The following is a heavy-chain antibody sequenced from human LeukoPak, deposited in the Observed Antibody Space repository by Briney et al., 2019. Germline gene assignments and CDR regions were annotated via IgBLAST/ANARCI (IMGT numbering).Heavy chain of an antibody. V-gene: IGHV1-69*04. D-gene: IGHD3-22*01. J-gene: IGHJ6*02. CDR3: ARDGDSSGYYYYYYGMDV. CDR2: IIPILGIA. CDR1: GYTFISYG. Sequence: SVKVSCKASGYTFISYGISWVRQAPGQGLEWMGRIIPILGIANYAQKFQGRVTITADKSTSTAYMELSSLRSEDTAVYYCARDGDSSGYYYYYYGMDVWGQGTTVTVSS.